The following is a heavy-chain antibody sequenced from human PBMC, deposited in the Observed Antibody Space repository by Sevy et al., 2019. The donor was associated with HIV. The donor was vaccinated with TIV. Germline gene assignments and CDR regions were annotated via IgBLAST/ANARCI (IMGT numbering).Heavy chain of an antibody. D-gene: IGHD5-18*01. J-gene: IGHJ3*02. Sequence: GGSLRLSCAASGFTFSNYIINWFRQAPGKGLEWVSSISNSGTYIYYADSVKGRFTISRDNAKNSLYLQMNSLRAEDTAVYYCARYEEDTTLVNAFDIWGQGTMVTVSS. CDR2: ISNSGTYI. CDR1: GFTFSNYI. CDR3: ARYEEDTTLVNAFDI. V-gene: IGHV3-21*01.